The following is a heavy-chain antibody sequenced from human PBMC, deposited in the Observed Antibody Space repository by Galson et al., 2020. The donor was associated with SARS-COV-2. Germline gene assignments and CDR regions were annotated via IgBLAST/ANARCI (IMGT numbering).Heavy chain of an antibody. CDR1: GAYISSAGYY. V-gene: IGHV4-31*03. CDR2: IFYTGST. D-gene: IGHD3-10*01. Sequence: PSLTCTVSGAYISSAGYYWNWIRQHPGKGLEWIGYIFYTGSTYYSPSLNSRVTTSVDMSKNQFSLKLSSVTAADTAVYYCARAPGSYSPHAFDIWGQGTMVTVSS. J-gene: IGHJ3*02. CDR3: ARAPGSYSPHAFDI.